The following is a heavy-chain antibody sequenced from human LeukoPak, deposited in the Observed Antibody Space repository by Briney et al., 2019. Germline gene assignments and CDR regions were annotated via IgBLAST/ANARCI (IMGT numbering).Heavy chain of an antibody. J-gene: IGHJ4*02. CDR3: ARDFRSYFDY. CDR1: GGTFSSYA. CDR2: IIPIFGTA. Sequence: GASVKVSCKASGGTFSSYAISWVRQAPGQGLEWMGGIIPIFGTANYAQKFQGRVTITADESTNTAYMELSSLRSEDTAVYYCARDFRSYFDYWGQGTLVTVSS. V-gene: IGHV1-69*13.